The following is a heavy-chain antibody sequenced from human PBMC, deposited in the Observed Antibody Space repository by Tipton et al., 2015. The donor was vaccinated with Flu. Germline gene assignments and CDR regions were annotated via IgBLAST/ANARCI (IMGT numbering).Heavy chain of an antibody. CDR2: IYWDDDK. D-gene: IGHD6-19*01. J-gene: IGHJ6*02. CDR1: GFSLSTSGVG. Sequence: LVKPTQTLTLTCTFSGFSLSTSGVGVGWIRQPPGKALEWLALIYWDDDKRYSPSLKSRLTITKDTSKNQVVLTMTNMDPVDTATYYSARERSSGWYPTLGYYYYGMDVWGQGTTVTVSS. V-gene: IGHV2-5*02. CDR3: ARERSSGWYPTLGYYYYGMDV.